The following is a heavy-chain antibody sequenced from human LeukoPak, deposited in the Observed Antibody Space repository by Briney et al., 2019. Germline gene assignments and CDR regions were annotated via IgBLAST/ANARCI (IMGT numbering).Heavy chain of an antibody. CDR3: AGQITMVRRVIY. D-gene: IGHD3-10*01. CDR1: GFTFSSYE. Sequence: GGSLRLSCAASGFTFSSYEMNWVRQAPGKGLEWVSYISSSGSTIYYADSVKGRFTISRDNAKNSLYLQMNSLRAEDTAVYYCAGQITMVRRVIYWGQGTLVTVSS. V-gene: IGHV3-48*03. CDR2: ISSSGSTI. J-gene: IGHJ4*02.